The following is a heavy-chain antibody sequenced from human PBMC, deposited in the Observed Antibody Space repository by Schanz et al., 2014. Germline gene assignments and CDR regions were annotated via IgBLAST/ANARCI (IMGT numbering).Heavy chain of an antibody. CDR1: GFTVNNYA. CDR2: ITRQGTT. V-gene: IGHV3-23*04. J-gene: IGHJ5*01. Sequence: EVQLVESGGGLVRPGGSLRLSCTVSGFTVNNYAMNWVRQAPGRGLEWVSGITRQGTTYYADFVKGRFSISRDLSSNTLYLQMNSLRADDSAIYYCAKDLYNYGIFDSWGQGTLVTVSS. D-gene: IGHD3-16*01. CDR3: AKDLYNYGIFDS.